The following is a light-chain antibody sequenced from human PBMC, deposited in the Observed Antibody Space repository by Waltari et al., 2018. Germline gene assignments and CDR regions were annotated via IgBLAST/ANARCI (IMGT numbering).Light chain of an antibody. V-gene: IGKV1-5*03. CDR3: QQYTGPWT. J-gene: IGKJ1*01. CDR2: KAS. CDR1: QSISTW. Sequence: DIQMTQSPSTLSASVGDRVTITCRASQSISTWLAWYRQKPGKAPKLLIYKASRLEGGVPSRFSGSGSGTEFTLTISSLQPDDFATYYCQQYTGPWTFGQGTKVEIK.